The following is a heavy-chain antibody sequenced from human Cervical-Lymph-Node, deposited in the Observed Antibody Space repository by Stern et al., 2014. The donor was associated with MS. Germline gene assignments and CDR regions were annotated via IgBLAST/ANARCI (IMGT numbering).Heavy chain of an antibody. CDR1: GYSFTDNW. V-gene: IGHV5-51*01. CDR3: ARDYGDYAFDY. D-gene: IGHD4-17*01. Sequence: MQLVQSGAEVKKPGESLKISCKGSGYSFTDNWIAWVRQMPGKGLEWMGIIYPGDSDTRYSPSLQGQVPISADHSISPAYLQWRSLKASDTAMYYCARDYGDYAFDYWGQGTLVTVSS. J-gene: IGHJ4*02. CDR2: IYPGDSDT.